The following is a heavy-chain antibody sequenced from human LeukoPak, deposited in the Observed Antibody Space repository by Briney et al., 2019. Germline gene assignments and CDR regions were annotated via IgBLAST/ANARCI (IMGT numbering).Heavy chain of an antibody. D-gene: IGHD2-21*01. CDR3: ASSVYSGSPTKSFDY. J-gene: IGHJ4*02. Sequence: GGSLRLSCAASGFTVSSQYINWVRQAPGKGLEWVSGIHSGGVTYYADSVKGRFTILRDNSKNILYLQMDSLRADDTAIYYCASSVYSGSPTKSFDYWGRGTLITVYS. CDR2: IHSGGVT. CDR1: GFTVSSQY. V-gene: IGHV3-53*01.